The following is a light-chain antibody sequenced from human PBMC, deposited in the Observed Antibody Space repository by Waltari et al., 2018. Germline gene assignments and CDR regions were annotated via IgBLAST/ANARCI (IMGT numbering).Light chain of an antibody. CDR2: GAS. CDR3: QQAGSFPLT. Sequence: DIQMTQSPTSVSASVGDRVTITCRASHGVSSWLAWYQQKPGSAPKRLIYGASSLQSGVPSRFSGSGSGTEFTLTISSLQPEDFATYYCQQAGSFPLTFGPGTKVDIK. J-gene: IGKJ3*01. V-gene: IGKV1-12*01. CDR1: HGVSSW.